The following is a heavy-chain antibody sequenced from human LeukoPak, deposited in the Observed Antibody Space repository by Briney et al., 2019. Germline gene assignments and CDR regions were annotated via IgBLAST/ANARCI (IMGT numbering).Heavy chain of an antibody. V-gene: IGHV3-23*01. J-gene: IGHJ3*02. CDR1: GFTFSSYA. CDR3: ASFYYNSGYGAFDI. Sequence: GGSLRLSCAASGFTFSSYAMSWVRQAPGKGLEWVSAISGSGGSTYYADSVKGRFTISRDNSNNTLYLQMNNLRAEDTAVYYCASFYYNSGYGAFDIWGQGTVVTVSS. CDR2: ISGSGGST. D-gene: IGHD3-10*01.